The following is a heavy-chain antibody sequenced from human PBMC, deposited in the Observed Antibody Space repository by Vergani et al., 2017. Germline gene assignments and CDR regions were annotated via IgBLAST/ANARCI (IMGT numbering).Heavy chain of an antibody. Sequence: QLQLKESGPGLVKPSETLSLTCDVSGGSVTSTSYHWAWILLPPGKGLEWIGSLYNPGKTYYNSSLESRLSLSVDTSTNQFFMRLNSVTAADTAVYYCARQKDYYMDVWGKGATVTVS. CDR3: ARQKDYYMDV. CDR1: GGSVTSTSYH. J-gene: IGHJ6*03. CDR2: LYNPGKT. V-gene: IGHV4-39*01.